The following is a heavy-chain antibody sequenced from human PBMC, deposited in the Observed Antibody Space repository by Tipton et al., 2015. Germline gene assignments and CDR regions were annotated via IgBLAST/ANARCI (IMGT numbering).Heavy chain of an antibody. J-gene: IGHJ4*02. D-gene: IGHD3-22*01. Sequence: TLSLTCAVYGGSFSGYYWTWIRQPPGKGLERIGEIHHGGTSNYNPSLKSRVTMSVDTSKNHLSLQLTSVTAADTAVYYCAREGWNSDSSGYDYWSQGTLVSVSS. CDR1: GGSFSGYY. V-gene: IGHV4-34*01. CDR2: IHHGGTS. CDR3: AREGWNSDSSGYDY.